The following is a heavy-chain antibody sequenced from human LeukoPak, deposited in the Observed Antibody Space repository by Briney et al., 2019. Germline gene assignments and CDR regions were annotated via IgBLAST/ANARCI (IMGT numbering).Heavy chain of an antibody. CDR1: GFTVSSNY. D-gene: IGHD6-19*01. J-gene: IGHJ5*02. Sequence: GGSLRLSCAASGFTVSSNYMSWVRQAPGKGLEWVSVIYSGGSTYYADSVKGRFTISRDNSKNTLYHQMNSLRAEDTAVYYCARVIAVDEFDPWGQGTLVTVSS. CDR2: IYSGGST. V-gene: IGHV3-53*01. CDR3: ARVIAVDEFDP.